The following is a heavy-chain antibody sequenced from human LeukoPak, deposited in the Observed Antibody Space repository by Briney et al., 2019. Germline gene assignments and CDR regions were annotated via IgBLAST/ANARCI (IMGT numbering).Heavy chain of an antibody. V-gene: IGHV3-15*07. CDR3: TRPSYDSSVSGVVY. Sequence: GGSLRLSWAASVSTFSNAGMNWVREAPGKGLEWVARIKSKTDGGTTDYAAPVKGRFTISRDDSKNTAYLQMNSLKTEDTAVYYCTRPSYDSSVSGVVYWGQGTLVTVSS. J-gene: IGHJ4*02. CDR1: VSTFSNAG. CDR2: IKSKTDGGTT. D-gene: IGHD3-22*01.